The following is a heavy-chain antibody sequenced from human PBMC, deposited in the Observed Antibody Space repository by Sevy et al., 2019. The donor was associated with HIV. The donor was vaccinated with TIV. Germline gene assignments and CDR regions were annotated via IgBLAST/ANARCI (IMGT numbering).Heavy chain of an antibody. V-gene: IGHV1-18*01. CDR1: GYTFNTYR. D-gene: IGHD2-15*01. CDR2: VSPHNGDT. Sequence: ASVKVSCKVSGYTFNTYRIHWVRQAPRQGLEWMGWVSPHNGDTNYAQRLQGRITMFTDSSTSTAYMELRNLRSDDTALYYCARAYCSGGRCYSLAYWGQGTLVTVSS. CDR3: ARAYCSGGRCYSLAY. J-gene: IGHJ4*02.